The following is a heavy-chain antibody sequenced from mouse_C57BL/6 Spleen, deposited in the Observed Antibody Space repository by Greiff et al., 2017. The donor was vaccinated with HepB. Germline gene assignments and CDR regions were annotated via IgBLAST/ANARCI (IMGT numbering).Heavy chain of an antibody. CDR3: ARSMVPYYFDY. CDR1: GYTFTSYW. D-gene: IGHD2-3*01. J-gene: IGHJ2*01. Sequence: QVHVKQPGAELVKPGASVKLSCKASGYTFTSYWMQWVKQRPGQGLEWIGEIDPSDSYTNYNQKFKGKATLTVDTSSSTAYMQLSSLTSEDSAVYYCARSMVPYYFDYWGQGTTLTVSS. V-gene: IGHV1-50*01. CDR2: IDPSDSYT.